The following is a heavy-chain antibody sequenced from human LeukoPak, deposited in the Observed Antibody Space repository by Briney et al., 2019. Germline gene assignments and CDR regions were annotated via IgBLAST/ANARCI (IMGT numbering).Heavy chain of an antibody. D-gene: IGHD2-2*01. J-gene: IGHJ6*02. CDR1: GGSFSGYY. Sequence: SETLSLTCAVYGGSFSGYYWSWIRQPPGKGLEWIGEISHSGSTNYNPSLKSRVTISVDTSKNQFSLKLSSVTAADTAVYYCARSPADCSSISCHEGYYGMDVWGQRTTVTVSS. CDR2: ISHSGST. V-gene: IGHV4-34*01. CDR3: ARSPADCSSISCHEGYYGMDV.